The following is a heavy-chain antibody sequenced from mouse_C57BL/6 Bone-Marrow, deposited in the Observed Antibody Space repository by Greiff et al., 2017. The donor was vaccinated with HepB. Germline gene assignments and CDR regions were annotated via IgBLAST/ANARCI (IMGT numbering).Heavy chain of an antibody. D-gene: IGHD1-1*01. Sequence: QVQLKQSGAELVKPGASVKISCKASGYAFSSYWMNWVKQRPGKGLEWIGQIYPGDGDTNYNGKFKGKATLTADKSSSTAYMQLSSLTSEDSAVYFCAITTVVEGFAYWGQGTLVTVSA. V-gene: IGHV1-80*01. CDR3: AITTVVEGFAY. CDR1: GYAFSSYW. J-gene: IGHJ3*01. CDR2: IYPGDGDT.